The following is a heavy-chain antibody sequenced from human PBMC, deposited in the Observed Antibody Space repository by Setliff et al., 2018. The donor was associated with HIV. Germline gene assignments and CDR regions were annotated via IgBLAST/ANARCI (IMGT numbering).Heavy chain of an antibody. Sequence: GGSLRLSCVASGFSISDYWMSWVRQAPGRGLEWAANIKQDGSEKYYVDSVKGRFTISRDNAKNSLYLQMNSLRAEDTAVYYCAREIYGGNSRPFDYWGQGTLVTVSS. J-gene: IGHJ4*02. CDR3: AREIYGGNSRPFDY. CDR2: IKQDGSEK. CDR1: GFSISDYW. D-gene: IGHD4-17*01. V-gene: IGHV3-7*03.